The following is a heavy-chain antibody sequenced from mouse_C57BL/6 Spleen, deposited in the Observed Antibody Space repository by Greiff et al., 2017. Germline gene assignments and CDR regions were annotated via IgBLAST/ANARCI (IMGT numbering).Heavy chain of an antibody. CDR2: IWGVGST. CDR1: GFSLTSYG. D-gene: IGHD1-1*01. J-gene: IGHJ3*01. V-gene: IGHV2-6*01. Sequence: VNVVESGPGLVAPSQSLSITCTVSGFSLTSYGVDWVRQSPGKGLEWLGVIWGVGSTNYNSALKSRLSISNDNSKSQVILKMNGLQTEDTAMYYGASGYSSCGSLAYWGQGTLVTVSA. CDR3: ASGYSSCGSLAY.